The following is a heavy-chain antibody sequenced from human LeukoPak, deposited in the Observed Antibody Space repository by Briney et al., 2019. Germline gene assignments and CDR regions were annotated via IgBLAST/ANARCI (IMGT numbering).Heavy chain of an antibody. Sequence: GGSLRLSCEASGFTFNSYWMNWARQAPGKGLEWVASINHNGNVNYYVDSVKGRFTISRDNAKNSLYLQMSNLRAEDTAVYFCARGGGLDVWGQGATVTVSS. J-gene: IGHJ6*02. CDR2: INHNGNVN. D-gene: IGHD3-16*01. V-gene: IGHV3-7*03. CDR1: GFTFNSYW. CDR3: ARGGGLDV.